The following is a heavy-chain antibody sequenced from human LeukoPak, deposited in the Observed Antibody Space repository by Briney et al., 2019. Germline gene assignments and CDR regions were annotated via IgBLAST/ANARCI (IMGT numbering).Heavy chain of an antibody. CDR2: ISNDATKK. J-gene: IGHJ4*02. CDR1: GFTFSTYG. Sequence: GGSLRLSCAASGFTFSTYGMTWVRQAPGKGLEWVAVISNDATKKYYADSVEGRSTISRDNSESTLYLQMNSLRAEDTAVYYCAKDMNTVTTTFDYWGQGTLVTVSS. V-gene: IGHV3-30*18. D-gene: IGHD4-17*01. CDR3: AKDMNTVTTTFDY.